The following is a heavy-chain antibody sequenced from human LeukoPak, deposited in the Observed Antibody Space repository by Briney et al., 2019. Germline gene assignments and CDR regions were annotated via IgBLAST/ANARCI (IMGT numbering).Heavy chain of an antibody. V-gene: IGHV1-69*13. CDR2: IIPIFGTA. Sequence: GASVTVSCKASGYTFTSYGISWVRQAPGQGLEWMGGIIPIFGTANYAQKFQGRVTITADESTSTAYMELSSLRSEDTAVYYCARKADYYDLSGAYYYGMDVWGQGTTVTVSS. CDR1: GYTFTSYG. D-gene: IGHD3-22*01. CDR3: ARKADYYDLSGAYYYGMDV. J-gene: IGHJ6*02.